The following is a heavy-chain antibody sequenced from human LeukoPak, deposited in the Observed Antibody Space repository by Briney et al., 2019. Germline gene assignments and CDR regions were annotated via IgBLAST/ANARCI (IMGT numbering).Heavy chain of an antibody. D-gene: IGHD6-13*01. V-gene: IGHV4-34*01. CDR3: ARREGYSSSWYPGTEQFWVY. CDR1: GGSFSGYY. Sequence: SETLSLTCAVYGGSFSGYYWSWIRQPPGKGLEWIGEINHSGSTNYDPSLKSRVTISVDASKNQFSLKLSSVTAADTAVYYCARREGYSSSWYPGTEQFWVYWGQGTLVTVSS. CDR2: INHSGST. J-gene: IGHJ4*02.